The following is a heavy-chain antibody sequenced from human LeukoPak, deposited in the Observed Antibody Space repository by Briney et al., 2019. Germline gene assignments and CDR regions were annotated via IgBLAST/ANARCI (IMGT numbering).Heavy chain of an antibody. CDR3: ARAMDYYYYYYIDV. J-gene: IGHJ6*03. CDR1: GFTFSDYY. CDR2: ISSSGSNI. Sequence: GGSLRLSCAASGFTFSDYYMSWIRQAPGKGLEWVSNISSSGSNIYYADSVKGRFTISRDNAKNLLYLQMNSLRAEDTAIYYCARAMDYYYYYYIDVWGKGTTVTVSS. V-gene: IGHV3-11*04. D-gene: IGHD3-10*01.